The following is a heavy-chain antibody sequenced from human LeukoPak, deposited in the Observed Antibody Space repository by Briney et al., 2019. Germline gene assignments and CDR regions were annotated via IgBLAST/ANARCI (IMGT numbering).Heavy chain of an antibody. CDR2: VSDTADT. V-gene: IGHV4-59*01. D-gene: IGHD3-3*01. Sequence: PSETLSLTCTVSGVSINGNYWTWIRQLPGKGLEWIGFVSDTADTDYNPSLKSRLPISADTSKSQLSLSLSSVTAADTALYYCARVFRGVVTSNWFDPWGQGTLVTVSS. CDR1: GVSINGNY. J-gene: IGHJ5*02. CDR3: ARVFRGVVTSNWFDP.